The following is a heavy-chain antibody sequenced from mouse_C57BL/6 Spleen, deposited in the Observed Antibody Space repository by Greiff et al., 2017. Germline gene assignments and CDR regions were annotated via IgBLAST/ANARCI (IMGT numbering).Heavy chain of an antibody. J-gene: IGHJ2*01. CDR1: GYTFTDYY. D-gene: IGHD4-1*01. Sequence: EVKLVESGPVLVKPGASVKMSCKASGYTFTDYYMNWVKQSHGKSLEWIGVINPYNGGTSYNQKFKGKATLTVDKSSSTAYMELNSLTSEDSAVYYCARSKTGTGDYWGQGTTLTVSS. V-gene: IGHV1-19*01. CDR2: INPYNGGT. CDR3: ARSKTGTGDY.